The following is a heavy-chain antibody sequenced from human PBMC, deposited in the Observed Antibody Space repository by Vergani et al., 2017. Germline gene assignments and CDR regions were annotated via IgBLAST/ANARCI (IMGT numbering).Heavy chain of an antibody. V-gene: IGHV3-23*01. CDR2: LTGGGGST. Sequence: EVQLLESGGSLKQPGGPVRLSCAASGFTFSTYAMHWVRQAPGKGLEWVSALTGGGGSTYYLDSFKGRFIISRDNSRDTLYLQMNSLRPEDTATYYCVKDAGSYENFFDSWGQGTLVTVSS. D-gene: IGHD1-26*01. CDR1: GFTFSTYA. CDR3: VKDAGSYENFFDS. J-gene: IGHJ4*02.